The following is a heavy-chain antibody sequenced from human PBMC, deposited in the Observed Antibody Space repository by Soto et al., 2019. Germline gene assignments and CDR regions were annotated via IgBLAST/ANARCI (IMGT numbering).Heavy chain of an antibody. CDR1: GDTFSNHT. V-gene: IGHV1-69*02. CDR3: GAVAEVSTVPKGDYYDMDV. J-gene: IGHJ6*03. D-gene: IGHD6-19*01. CDR2: IIPILGVA. Sequence: QVQLVQSGAEVKKPGSSVKVSCKASGDTFSNHTISWVRQAPGQGLEWMGRIIPILGVANYAQKFQGRVTITADKSTSTAYMERSSVRSADTAVYYCGAVAEVSTVPKGDYYDMDVWGKGTTVTVSS.